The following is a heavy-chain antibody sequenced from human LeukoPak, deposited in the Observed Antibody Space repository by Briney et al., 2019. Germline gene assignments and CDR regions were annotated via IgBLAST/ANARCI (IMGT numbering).Heavy chain of an antibody. CDR1: GFTVSSNY. Sequence: PGGSLRLSCAASGFTVSSNYMSWVRQAPGKGLEWVSVIYSGGSTYYVDSVKGRFTISRDNSKNTLYLQMNSLRAEDTAVYYCASSLMTAEDAFDIWGQGTMVTVSS. J-gene: IGHJ3*02. D-gene: IGHD2-21*02. CDR3: ASSLMTAEDAFDI. CDR2: IYSGGST. V-gene: IGHV3-53*01.